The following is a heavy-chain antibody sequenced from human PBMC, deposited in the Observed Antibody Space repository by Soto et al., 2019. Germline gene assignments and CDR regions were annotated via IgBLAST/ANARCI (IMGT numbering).Heavy chain of an antibody. CDR1: GGSISSYY. V-gene: IGHV4-59*01. CDR3: ARAGTVATIGYYYYGMDV. CDR2: IYYSGST. Sequence: SETLSLTCTVSGGSISSYYWSWIRQPPGKGLEWIGYIYYSGSTNYNPSLKSRVTISVDTSKNQSSLKLSSVTAADTAVYYCARAGTVATIGYYYYGMDVWGQGTTVTVSS. D-gene: IGHD5-12*01. J-gene: IGHJ6*02.